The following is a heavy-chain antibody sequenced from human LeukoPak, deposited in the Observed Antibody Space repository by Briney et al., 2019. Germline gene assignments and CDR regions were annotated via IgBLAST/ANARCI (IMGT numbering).Heavy chain of an antibody. CDR1: GFTFSSYS. Sequence: PGGSLRLSCAASGFTFSSYSINWVRQAPGQGLEGVSYISSSGSTIYYADSVKGRFTSSRGNAKNSLYLQMNSLRAEDTAVYYCAREYSSSSGRAFDIWGQGTMVTV. V-gene: IGHV3-48*01. D-gene: IGHD6-6*01. J-gene: IGHJ3*02. CDR2: ISSSGSTI. CDR3: AREYSSSSGRAFDI.